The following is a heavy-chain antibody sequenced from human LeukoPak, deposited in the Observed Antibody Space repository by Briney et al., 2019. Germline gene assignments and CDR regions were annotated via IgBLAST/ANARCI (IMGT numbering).Heavy chain of an antibody. D-gene: IGHD6-6*01. J-gene: IGHJ6*02. CDR1: RFPFSRYE. CDR2: ISSSGSIT. Sequence: PGGSLRLSCAASRFPFSRYEMNWVRRAPGKGLESVAYISSSGSITYYADSVKGRFTISRDNANNSLSLLMNSLRAEDTAVYYCARDKASPFTYYGMDVWGQGTTVTVSS. V-gene: IGHV3-48*03. CDR3: ARDKASPFTYYGMDV.